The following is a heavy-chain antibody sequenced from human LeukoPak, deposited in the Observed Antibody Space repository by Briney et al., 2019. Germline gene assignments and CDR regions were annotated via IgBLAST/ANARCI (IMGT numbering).Heavy chain of an antibody. CDR1: GGTFSSYA. CDR2: IIPIFGTA. J-gene: IGHJ4*02. V-gene: IGHV1-69*13. D-gene: IGHD5-18*01. CDR3: ARIPPRYSYGLFDY. Sequence: SVKVSCKAPGGTFSSYAISWVRQAPGQGLEWMGGIIPIFGTANYAQKFQGRVTITADESTSTAYMELSSLRSEDTAVYYCARIPPRYSYGLFDYWGQGTLVTVSS.